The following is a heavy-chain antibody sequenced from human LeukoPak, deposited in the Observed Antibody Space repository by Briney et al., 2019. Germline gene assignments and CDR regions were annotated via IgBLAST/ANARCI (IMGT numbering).Heavy chain of an antibody. J-gene: IGHJ5*02. V-gene: IGHV3-30*02. Sequence: GGSLRLSCVTSGLTFTNHGFHWLRQAADKGLEWVAFVRNDGFDTYHSNSVKGRFSISRDDSKNTVYLQMNSLRAEDTAVYYCARDSGRYSGYDEGWFDPWGQGTLVTVSS. D-gene: IGHD5-12*01. CDR3: ARDSGRYSGYDEGWFDP. CDR2: VRNDGFDT. CDR1: GLTFTNHG.